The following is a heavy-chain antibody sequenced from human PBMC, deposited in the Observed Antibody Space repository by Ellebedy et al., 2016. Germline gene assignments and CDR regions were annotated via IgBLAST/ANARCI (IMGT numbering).Heavy chain of an antibody. D-gene: IGHD3-22*01. Sequence: ASVKVSXKASSYTFTSYGISWVRQAPGQGLEWMGWISAYNGNTNYAQKFQGRVTMTRDTSISTAYMELSRLRSDDTAVYYCARINYYDSSGYYYWGQGTLVTVSS. CDR3: ARINYYDSSGYYY. CDR1: SYTFTSYG. V-gene: IGHV1-18*01. CDR2: ISAYNGNT. J-gene: IGHJ4*02.